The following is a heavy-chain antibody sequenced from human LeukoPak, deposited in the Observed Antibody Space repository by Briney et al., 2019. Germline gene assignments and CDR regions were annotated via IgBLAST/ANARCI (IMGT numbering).Heavy chain of an antibody. J-gene: IGHJ4*02. V-gene: IGHV4-38-2*02. D-gene: IGHD3-16*01. CDR1: GYSISSGYY. CDR2: INHSGDT. Sequence: SETLSLTCTVSGYSISSGYYWGWIRQSPGKGLEWIGNINHSGDTYYNPSLKSRVTISVDTSKNQFSLKLSSVTAADTAVYYCARGSYGYIDQWGQGLLVTVSS. CDR3: ARGSYGYIDQ.